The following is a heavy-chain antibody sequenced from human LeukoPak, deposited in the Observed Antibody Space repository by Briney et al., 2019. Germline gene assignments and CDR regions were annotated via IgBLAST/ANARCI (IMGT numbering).Heavy chain of an antibody. CDR2: IDPKSGGT. CDR1: GYTFTAYY. Sequence: ASVKVSCKTSGYTFTAYYLHWVRQAPGQGLEWMVWIDPKSGGTKYAQKFQGRVTITRDTAIGTVYMELRSLIPDDSAVYYCASEAFCAGGSCYLHRVASWGPGTLVTVSS. CDR3: ASEAFCAGGSCYLHRVAS. J-gene: IGHJ4*02. V-gene: IGHV1-2*02. D-gene: IGHD2-15*01.